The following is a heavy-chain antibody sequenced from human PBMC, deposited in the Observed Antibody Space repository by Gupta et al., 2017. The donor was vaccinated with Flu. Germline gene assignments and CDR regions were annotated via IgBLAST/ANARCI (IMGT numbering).Heavy chain of an antibody. CDR2: FSWHSGSI. CDR3: AKGRHDTRVSLDY. D-gene: IGHD3-10*01. CDR1: GFAFDDCA. J-gene: IGHJ4*02. Sequence: EVQLVESGGGLVQPGRSLRLSCAASGFAFDDCAIHWVRQAPGKCLEWVSSFSWHSGSIDYADSVKGRFTISGDNAKNSLYLQMDSLRAEDTALYYCAKGRHDTRVSLDYWGQGTLVTVSS. V-gene: IGHV3-9*01.